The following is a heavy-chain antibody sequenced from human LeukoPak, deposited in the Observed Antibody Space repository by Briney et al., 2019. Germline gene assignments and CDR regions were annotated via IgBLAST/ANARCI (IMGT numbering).Heavy chain of an antibody. J-gene: IGHJ4*02. CDR2: IRYDGSNK. V-gene: IGHV3-30*02. Sequence: GGSLRLSCAASGFTFSSYGMHWVRQAPGKGLEWVAFIRYDGSNKYYADSVKGRFTISRDNSKNTLYLQMNSLRAEDTAVYYCATSYDSSGYFWSGSYYWGQGTLVTVSS. CDR1: GFTFSSYG. CDR3: ATSYDSSGYFWSGSYY. D-gene: IGHD3-22*01.